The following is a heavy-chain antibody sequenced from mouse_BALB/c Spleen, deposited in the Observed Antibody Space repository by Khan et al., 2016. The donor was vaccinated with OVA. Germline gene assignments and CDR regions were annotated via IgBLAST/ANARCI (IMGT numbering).Heavy chain of an antibody. D-gene: IGHD2-1*01. Sequence: VQLQQSGPGLVKPGASVKISCTASGYSFTGYFMNWVMQSHGKSLEWIGRINRHVGATLFNPKFKGMATLTVDESSSTALMELRRLASEDSAVDYCGRVYRNDLDYWGQGTTLTVSS. V-gene: IGHV1-20*02. CDR3: GRVYRNDLDY. CDR1: GYSFTGYF. J-gene: IGHJ2*01. CDR2: INRHVGAT.